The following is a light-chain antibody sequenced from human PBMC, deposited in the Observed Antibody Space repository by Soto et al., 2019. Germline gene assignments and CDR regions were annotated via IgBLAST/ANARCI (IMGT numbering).Light chain of an antibody. CDR3: QHYGSSEYT. J-gene: IGKJ2*01. CDR2: GAS. V-gene: IGKV3-20*01. Sequence: EIVLTQSPGTLSLSPGERAILFCRASQSVSSSYLAWYQQKPGRAPRLLISGASSRATGIPDRFSGSGSGTDFTLTISRLEPEDFAVYYCQHYGSSEYTFGQGTKLEIK. CDR1: QSVSSSY.